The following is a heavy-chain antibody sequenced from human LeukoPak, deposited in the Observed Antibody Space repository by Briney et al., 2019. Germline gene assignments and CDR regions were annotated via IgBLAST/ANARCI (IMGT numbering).Heavy chain of an antibody. Sequence: GESLKISCKGSGYSFTSCWIGWVRQMPGKGLEWMGIIYPGDSDTRYSPSFQGQVTISADKSISTAYLQWSSLKASDTAMYYCARLSGSGSYYTVYNWFDPWGQGTLVTVSS. V-gene: IGHV5-51*01. CDR2: IYPGDSDT. CDR3: ARLSGSGSYYTVYNWFDP. D-gene: IGHD3-10*01. J-gene: IGHJ5*02. CDR1: GYSFTSCW.